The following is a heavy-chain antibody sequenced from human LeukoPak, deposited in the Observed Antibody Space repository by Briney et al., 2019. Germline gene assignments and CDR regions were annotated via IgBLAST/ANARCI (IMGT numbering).Heavy chain of an antibody. CDR3: ARHYGP. CDR1: GGSIGGTIYD. J-gene: IGHJ4*02. CDR2: IYYSGST. V-gene: IGHV4-39*01. Sequence: PSETLSLTCTVSGGSIGGTIYDWGWIRHPPGKGLEWIGSIYYSGSTCYNPSLKSRVTISVDTSKNQFPLKLNSVTATDTAVYYCARHYGPWGQGTLVTVSS. D-gene: IGHD3-10*01.